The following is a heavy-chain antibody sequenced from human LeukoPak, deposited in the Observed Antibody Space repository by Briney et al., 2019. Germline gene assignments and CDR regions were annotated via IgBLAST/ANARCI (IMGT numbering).Heavy chain of an antibody. V-gene: IGHV3-23*01. J-gene: IGHJ4*02. Sequence: PGGSLRLSCTASGFTFSSYAMSWVRQAPGKGLEWVSAVSGSGDSTYYADSVKGRFTFSRDNSKDTLYLQMNSLRAEDSAVYYCARGGSGYYFDYWGQGTLVTVSS. CDR3: ARGGSGYYFDY. CDR2: VSGSGDST. CDR1: GFTFSSYA. D-gene: IGHD3-22*01.